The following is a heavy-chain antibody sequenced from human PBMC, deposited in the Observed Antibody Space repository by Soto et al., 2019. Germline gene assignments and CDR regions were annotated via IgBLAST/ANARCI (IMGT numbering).Heavy chain of an antibody. CDR1: GGSISSYY. D-gene: IGHD5-12*01. Sequence: SSETLSLTCTVSGGSISSYYWSWIRQPAGKGLEWIGRIYTSGSTNYNPSLKSRVTMSVDTSKNQFSLKLSSVTAADTAVYYCAGSTRKGVYYYYGMDVWGQGTTVTVSS. CDR2: IYTSGST. V-gene: IGHV4-4*07. CDR3: AGSTRKGVYYYYGMDV. J-gene: IGHJ6*02.